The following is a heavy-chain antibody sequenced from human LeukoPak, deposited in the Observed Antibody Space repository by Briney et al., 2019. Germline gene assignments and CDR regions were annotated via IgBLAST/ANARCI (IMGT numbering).Heavy chain of an antibody. Sequence: GGSLRLSCEASPFTLSSDWMNWVRQAPGKGLEWVANINQDGSEKNYVDSVKGRFTISRDNAKNSLYLQMDSLRVQDTAVYYCVKGQFGGRHWGQGALVTVSS. V-gene: IGHV3-7*04. CDR1: PFTLSSDW. D-gene: IGHD2-15*01. J-gene: IGHJ4*02. CDR3: VKGQFGGRH. CDR2: INQDGSEK.